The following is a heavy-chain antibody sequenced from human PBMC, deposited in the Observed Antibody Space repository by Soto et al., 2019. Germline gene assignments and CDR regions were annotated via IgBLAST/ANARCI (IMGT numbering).Heavy chain of an antibody. CDR2: IYYSGST. CDR3: VRGSPDYDFWLYGMDV. J-gene: IGHJ6*02. D-gene: IGHD3-3*01. V-gene: IGHV4-31*03. CDR1: GGSISSGGYY. Sequence: QVQLQESGPGLVKPSQTLSLTCTVSGGSISSGGYYWSWIRQHPGKGLEWIGYIYYSGSTYYNPSLKSRVTISVDTSKNQFSLKLSSVTAADTAVYYCVRGSPDYDFWLYGMDVWGQGTTVTVSS.